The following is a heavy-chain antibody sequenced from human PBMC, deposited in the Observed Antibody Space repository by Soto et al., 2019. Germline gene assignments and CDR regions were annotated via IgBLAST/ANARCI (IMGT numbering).Heavy chain of an antibody. CDR1: GGSISSYY. Sequence: PSETLSLTCTVSGGSISSYYWSWIRQPPGKGLEWIGYIYYSGSTNYNPSLKSRVTISVDTSKNQFSLKLSSVTAADTALYYCARGYNWNYLVSWVMDVWGQGTTVTVSS. CDR2: IYYSGST. CDR3: ARGYNWNYLVSWVMDV. D-gene: IGHD1-7*01. J-gene: IGHJ6*02. V-gene: IGHV4-59*01.